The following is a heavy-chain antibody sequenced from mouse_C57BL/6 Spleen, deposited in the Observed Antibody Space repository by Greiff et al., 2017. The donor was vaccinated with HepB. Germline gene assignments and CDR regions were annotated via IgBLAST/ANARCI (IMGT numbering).Heavy chain of an antibody. CDR1: GFTFSSYA. J-gene: IGHJ2*01. CDR3: ARGGNGNSGYFDY. CDR2: ISDGGSYT. Sequence: DVQLVESGGGLVKPGGSLKLSCAASGFTFSSYAMSWVRQTPEKRLEWVATISDGGSYTYYPDNVKGRFTISRDNAKNNLYLQMSHLKSEDTAMYYCARGGNGNSGYFDYWGQGTTLTVSS. D-gene: IGHD2-1*01. V-gene: IGHV5-4*01.